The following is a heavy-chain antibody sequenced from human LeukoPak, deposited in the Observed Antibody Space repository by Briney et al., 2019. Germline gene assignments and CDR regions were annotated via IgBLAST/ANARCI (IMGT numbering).Heavy chain of an antibody. J-gene: IGHJ6*02. CDR2: INHSGST. Sequence: SETLSLTCAVYGGSFSGYYWSWIRQPPGKGLEWIGEINHSGSTNYNPSLKSRVTISVDTSKNQFSLKLSSVTAADTAAYYCARIVVAHYYYYGMDVWGQGTTVTVSS. CDR3: ARIVVAHYYYYGMDV. D-gene: IGHD3-22*01. V-gene: IGHV4-34*01. CDR1: GGSFSGYY.